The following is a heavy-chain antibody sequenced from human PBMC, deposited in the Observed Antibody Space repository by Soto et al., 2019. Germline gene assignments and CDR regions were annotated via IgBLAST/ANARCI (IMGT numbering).Heavy chain of an antibody. Sequence: QVPLVQSGAEVKKPGASVKVSCKASGYTFTSYDINWVRQATGQGLEWMGWMNPNSGNTGYAQKFQGRVTMTRNTSISTAYTELSSLRSQDTAVYCCARDSDFWSGYPTFDPWGQGTLVTVSS. J-gene: IGHJ5*02. CDR2: MNPNSGNT. CDR1: GYTFTSYD. D-gene: IGHD3-3*01. CDR3: ARDSDFWSGYPTFDP. V-gene: IGHV1-8*01.